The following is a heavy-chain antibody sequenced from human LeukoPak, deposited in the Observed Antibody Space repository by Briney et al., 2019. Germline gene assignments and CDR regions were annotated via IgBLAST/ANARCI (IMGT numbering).Heavy chain of an antibody. CDR3: ARVKSEYYYGSGSYPNWWLDP. Sequence: PSETLSLTCAVSGGSISSGGYSWSWIRQPPGKGLEWIGYIYHSGSTYYNPSLKSRVTISVDRSKNQFSLELSSVTAADTAVYYCARVKSEYYYGSGSYPNWWLDPWGQGTLVTVSS. CDR1: GGSISSGGYS. V-gene: IGHV4-30-2*01. CDR2: IYHSGST. D-gene: IGHD3-10*01. J-gene: IGHJ5*02.